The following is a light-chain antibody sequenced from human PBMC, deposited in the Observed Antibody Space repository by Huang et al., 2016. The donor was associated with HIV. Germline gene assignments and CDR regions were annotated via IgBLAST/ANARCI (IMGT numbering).Light chain of an antibody. CDR1: QSVNSGY. Sequence: IVLTPSPGTLSLSPGERTTLSCRSSQSVNSGYLAWYQQKPGQAPRLLIYGASTRATGIPGSFSGSGSGTDFTLTISRLQPEDFAVYYCQQYGSSPATFGQGTKVEVK. J-gene: IGKJ1*01. V-gene: IGKV3-20*01. CDR2: GAS. CDR3: QQYGSSPAT.